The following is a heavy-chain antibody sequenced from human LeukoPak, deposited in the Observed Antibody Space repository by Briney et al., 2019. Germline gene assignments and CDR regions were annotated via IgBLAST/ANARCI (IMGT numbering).Heavy chain of an antibody. CDR2: ISYDGSNK. CDR3: AVTTVVNYYFDY. Sequence: GGSLRLSCAASGFTFSSYAMHWVRQAPGKGLEWVAAISYDGSNKYYADSVKGRFTISRDNSKNTLYLQMNSLRAEDTAVYYCAVTTVVNYYFDYWGQGTLVTVSS. CDR1: GFTFSSYA. V-gene: IGHV3-30*04. D-gene: IGHD4-23*01. J-gene: IGHJ4*02.